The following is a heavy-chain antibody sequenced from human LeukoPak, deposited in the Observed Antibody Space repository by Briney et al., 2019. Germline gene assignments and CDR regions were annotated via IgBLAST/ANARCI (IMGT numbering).Heavy chain of an antibody. V-gene: IGHV1-2*02. J-gene: IGHJ5*02. CDR1: GYSFTGYY. Sequence: ASVKVSCKASGYSFTGYYMHWVRQAPGQGLEWMGWINPNSGGTNFAQKFQGRVTMTRDTSISTAYMELSRLRSDDTAVYYCAREKRVAGSRGGFDPWGQGTLVTVSS. CDR2: INPNSGGT. CDR3: AREKRVAGSRGGFDP. D-gene: IGHD6-19*01.